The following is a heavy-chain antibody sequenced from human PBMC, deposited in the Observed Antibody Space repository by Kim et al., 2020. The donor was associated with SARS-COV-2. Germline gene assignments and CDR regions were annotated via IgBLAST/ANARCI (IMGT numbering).Heavy chain of an antibody. CDR2: IYYSGST. Sequence: SETLSLTCTVSGGSISSGGYYWSWIRQHPGKGLEWIGYIYYSGSTYYNPSLKSRVTISVDTSKNQFSLKLSSVTAADTAVYYCASVQGGYDNPLDYWGQGTLVTVSS. D-gene: IGHD5-12*01. CDR1: GGSISSGGYY. CDR3: ASVQGGYDNPLDY. J-gene: IGHJ4*02. V-gene: IGHV4-31*03.